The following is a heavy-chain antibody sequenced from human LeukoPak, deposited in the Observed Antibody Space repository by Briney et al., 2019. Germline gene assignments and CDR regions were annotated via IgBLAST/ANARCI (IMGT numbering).Heavy chain of an antibody. CDR2: ISGIGGST. D-gene: IGHD5-18*01. CDR3: AKLIYVDTAMSSFFDY. V-gene: IGHV3-23*01. Sequence: GGSLRLSCAASGFTFSSYAMSWVRQAPGKGLEWVSAISGIGGSTYYADSLKGRFTISRDNSKNTLYLQLSSLRAEDTAVYYCAKLIYVDTAMSSFFDYWGQGTLVTVSS. CDR1: GFTFSSYA. J-gene: IGHJ4*02.